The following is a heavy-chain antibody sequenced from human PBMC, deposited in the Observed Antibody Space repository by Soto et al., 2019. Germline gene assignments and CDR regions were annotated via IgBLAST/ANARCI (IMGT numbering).Heavy chain of an antibody. CDR2: ISSSGSTI. V-gene: IGHV3-11*01. CDR3: ARDISQSGYYQRNPEMHWFDP. Sequence: GGSLRLSCAASGFTFSDYYMSWIRQAPGKGLEWVSYISSSGSTIYYADSVKGRFTISRDNAKNSLYLQMNSLRAEDTAVYYCARDISQSGYYQRNPEMHWFDPWGQGTLVTVSS. CDR1: GFTFSDYY. D-gene: IGHD3-3*01. J-gene: IGHJ5*02.